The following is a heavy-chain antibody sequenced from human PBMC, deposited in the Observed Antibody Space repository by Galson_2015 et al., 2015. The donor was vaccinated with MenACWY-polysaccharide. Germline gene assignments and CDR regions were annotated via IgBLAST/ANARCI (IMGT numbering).Heavy chain of an antibody. V-gene: IGHV3-7*01. CDR1: GFTFTSYW. CDR2: IKQDESEK. Sequence: LRLSCAASGFTFTSYWMSWVRQAPGKGLEWVAHIKQDESEKYYVDSVKGRFTISRDNAQNSLFLQMNSLRAEDTAMYYCARDDGRWELPLDYWDQGTLVTVSS. D-gene: IGHD1-26*01. CDR3: ARDDGRWELPLDY. J-gene: IGHJ4*02.